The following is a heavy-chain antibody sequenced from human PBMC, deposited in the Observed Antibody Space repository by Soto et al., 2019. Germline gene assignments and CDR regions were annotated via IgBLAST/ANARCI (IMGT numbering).Heavy chain of an antibody. CDR3: AKDGYSYDPYYYYGMDV. CDR2: ISYDGSNK. V-gene: IGHV3-30*18. Sequence: GGSLRLSCAASGFTFSSYGMHWVRQAPGKGLEWVAVISYDGSNKYYADSVKGRFTISRDNSKNTLYLQMNSLRAEDTAVYYCAKDGYSYDPYYYYGMDVWGKGTTVTVSS. J-gene: IGHJ6*04. D-gene: IGHD5-18*01. CDR1: GFTFSSYG.